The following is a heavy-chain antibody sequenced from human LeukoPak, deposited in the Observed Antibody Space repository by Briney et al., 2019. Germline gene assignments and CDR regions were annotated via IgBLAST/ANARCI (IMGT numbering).Heavy chain of an antibody. V-gene: IGHV3-23*01. J-gene: IGHJ4*02. Sequence: AGGSLRLSCGASGFTFSTYAMTWVRQAPGKGLEWVSTISGVGGSTYNADSVKGRFTISRDNSKNTLYLHMNSLRPEDTAVYFCASAPSAFSSGWYGDWGQGTLVTVSS. CDR2: ISGVGGST. CDR3: ASAPSAFSSGWYGD. D-gene: IGHD6-19*01. CDR1: GFTFSTYA.